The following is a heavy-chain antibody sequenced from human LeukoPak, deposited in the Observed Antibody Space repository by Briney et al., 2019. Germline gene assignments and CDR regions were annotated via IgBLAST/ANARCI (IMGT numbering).Heavy chain of an antibody. J-gene: IGHJ4*02. V-gene: IGHV1-2*02. D-gene: IGHD3-16*01. Sequence: VASVKVSCKASGYTFTGYYMHWVRQAPGQGLEWMGWINPNSGGTNYAQKFQGRVTMTRDTSISTAYMELSRLRSDDTAVYYCARDLGEPDLYYFDYWGQGTLVTVSS. CDR1: GYTFTGYY. CDR2: INPNSGGT. CDR3: ARDLGEPDLYYFDY.